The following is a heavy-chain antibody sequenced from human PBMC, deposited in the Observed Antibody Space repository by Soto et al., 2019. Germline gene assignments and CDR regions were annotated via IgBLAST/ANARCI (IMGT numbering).Heavy chain of an antibody. J-gene: IGHJ4*02. D-gene: IGHD2-15*01. CDR1: GFDFSSDW. V-gene: IGHV3-74*01. CDR2: IKYDGSAT. CDR3: AIGRRVVYYVDY. Sequence: EVQLVESGGGLVQPGGSLRLSCAVSGFDFSSDWMHWVRQAPGKGLVWVSSIKYDGSATNYADSVKGRFTISRDNAKNTDSLEINKVRDEDSAVEDCAIGRRVVYYVDYWGQGTLVTASS.